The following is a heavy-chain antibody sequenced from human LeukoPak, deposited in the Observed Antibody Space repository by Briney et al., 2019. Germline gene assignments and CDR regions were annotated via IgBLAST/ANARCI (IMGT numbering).Heavy chain of an antibody. V-gene: IGHV3-7*04. CDR3: AREYFDSSGYYDAFDI. D-gene: IGHD3-22*01. J-gene: IGHJ3*02. CDR1: GFTFRSYW. CDR2: IKEDGSEK. Sequence: GGSLRLSCAASGFTFRSYWMSWVRQAPGKGLEWVANIKEDGSEKYYADSVKGRFTISRDNAKNSLNLQMNSLRAEDTAVYYCAREYFDSSGYYDAFDIWGQGTKVTVS.